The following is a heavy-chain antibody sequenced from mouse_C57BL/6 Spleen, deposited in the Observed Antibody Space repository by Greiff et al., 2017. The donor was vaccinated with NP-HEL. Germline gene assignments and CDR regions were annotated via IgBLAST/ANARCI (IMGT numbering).Heavy chain of an antibody. D-gene: IGHD1-1*01. CDR3: AKSPITTVVAYWYFDV. V-gene: IGHV1-64*01. J-gene: IGHJ1*03. Sequence: QVQLQQPGAELVKPGASVKLSCKASGYTFTSYWMHWVKQRPGQGLEWIGMIHPNSGSTNYNEKFKSKATLTVAKSSSTAYIQHSSPTSEDSAGYYCAKSPITTVVAYWYFDVWATGTTFTVSS. CDR2: IHPNSGST. CDR1: GYTFTSYW.